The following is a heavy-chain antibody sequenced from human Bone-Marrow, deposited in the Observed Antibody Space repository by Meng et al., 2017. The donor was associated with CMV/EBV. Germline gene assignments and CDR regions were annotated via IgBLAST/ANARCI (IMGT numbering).Heavy chain of an antibody. Sequence: GGSLRLSCIASGFTFSNYEMNWVRQAPGKGLEWVSYISHSGSYTHYADSVKGRFTISRDNAKNSLFLQMNSLRAEDTAVYYCARDGSGYGYPLGGQGTLVTVSS. J-gene: IGHJ4*02. CDR3: ARDGSGYGYPL. CDR2: ISHSGSYT. D-gene: IGHD5-18*01. CDR1: GFTFSNYE. V-gene: IGHV3-48*03.